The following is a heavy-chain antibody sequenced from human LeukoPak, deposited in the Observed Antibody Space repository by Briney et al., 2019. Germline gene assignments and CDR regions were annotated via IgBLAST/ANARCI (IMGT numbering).Heavy chain of an antibody. V-gene: IGHV1-2*02. CDR3: ARDQTRYSSGSPFDY. D-gene: IGHD6-19*01. CDR1: GYTFTGYY. J-gene: IGHJ4*02. CDR2: INPNSGGT. Sequence: GASVKVSCKASGYTFTGYYMHWVRQAPGQGLEWMGWINPNSGGTNYAQKLQGRVTMTTDTSTSTAYMELRSLRSDDTAVYYCARDQTRYSSGSPFDYWGQGTLVTVSS.